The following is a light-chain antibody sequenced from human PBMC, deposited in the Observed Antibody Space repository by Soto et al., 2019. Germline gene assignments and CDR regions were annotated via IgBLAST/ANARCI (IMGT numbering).Light chain of an antibody. Sequence: EIVLTQSPGSLSLSPGERATLSCRASQSVDSTFFAWYQKKPGQAPRLLIYGASKRATGVPDRFSGSGSGTDFTLISSRLEPEVFAVYYCQQYMSSVTFGQGTKVEIK. CDR1: QSVDSTF. J-gene: IGKJ1*01. V-gene: IGKV3-20*01. CDR2: GAS. CDR3: QQYMSSVT.